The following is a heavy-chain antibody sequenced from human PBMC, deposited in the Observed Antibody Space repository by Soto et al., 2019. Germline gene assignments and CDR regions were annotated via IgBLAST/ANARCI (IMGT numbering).Heavy chain of an antibody. V-gene: IGHV3-23*01. Sequence: GGSLRLSCAASGFTISSYAMSWVRQAPGKGLEWVSAISGSGGSTYYADSVKGRFTISRDNSKNTLYLQMNSLRAEDTAVYYCAKDSIAARRLNFDYWGQGTLVTVSS. CDR1: GFTISSYA. CDR2: ISGSGGST. J-gene: IGHJ4*02. D-gene: IGHD6-6*01. CDR3: AKDSIAARRLNFDY.